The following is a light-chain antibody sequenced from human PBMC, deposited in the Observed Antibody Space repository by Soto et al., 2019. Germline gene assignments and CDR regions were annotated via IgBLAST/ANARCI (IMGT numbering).Light chain of an antibody. CDR2: DVN. CDR3: SSYTTSSPLVV. V-gene: IGLV2-14*03. J-gene: IGLJ2*01. CDR1: SSDVGGYDY. Sequence: QAASVSGSPGQSITMSCTGTSSDVGGYDYVAWYQQHPGKAPKLMIYDVNYRPSGVSSRFSGPKSGNAASLTISGLQAEDEADYYCSSYTTSSPLVVFGGGTQLTVL.